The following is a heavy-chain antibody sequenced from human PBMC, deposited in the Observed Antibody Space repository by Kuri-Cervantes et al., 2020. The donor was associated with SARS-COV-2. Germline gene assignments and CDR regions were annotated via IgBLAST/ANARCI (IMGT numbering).Heavy chain of an antibody. J-gene: IGHJ6*03. CDR2: INHSGST. CDR3: ARDKGPRGYSYGYIHYYYYYMDV. D-gene: IGHD5-18*01. CDR1: GGSFSGYY. Sequence: SETLSLTCAVYGGSFSGYYWSWIRQPPGKGLEWIGEINHSGSTNYNPSLKSRVTISVDTSKNQFSLKLSSVTAADTAVYYCARDKGPRGYSYGYIHYYYYYMDVWGKGTTVTVSS. V-gene: IGHV4-34*01.